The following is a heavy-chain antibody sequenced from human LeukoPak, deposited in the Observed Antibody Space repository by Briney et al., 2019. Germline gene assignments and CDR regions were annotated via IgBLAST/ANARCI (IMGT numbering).Heavy chain of an antibody. Sequence: GGSLRLSCAASGFTFSFYGMNWVRQAPGKGLEWVSYISSSGSTMYYADSVKGRFTISRDNAKNSLYLQMNSLRVEDTAVYYCVPDYGDYWGQGTLVTVSS. J-gene: IGHJ4*02. CDR3: VPDYGDY. CDR1: GFTFSFYG. V-gene: IGHV3-48*04. CDR2: ISSSGSTM.